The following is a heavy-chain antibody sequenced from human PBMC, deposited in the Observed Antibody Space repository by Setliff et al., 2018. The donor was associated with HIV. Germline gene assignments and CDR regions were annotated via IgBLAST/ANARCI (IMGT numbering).Heavy chain of an antibody. J-gene: IGHJ4*02. D-gene: IGHD2-15*01. CDR2: IYTSGST. V-gene: IGHV4-61*09. Sequence: SETLSLTCTVSGGSISSGSYYWSWIRQPAGKGLEWIGHIYTSGSTNYNPSLKSRVTISVDTSKNQFSLKLSSVTAADTAVYYCARGRYCSGGSCSFDYWGQGTLVTVSS. CDR3: ARGRYCSGGSCSFDY. CDR1: GGSISSGSYY.